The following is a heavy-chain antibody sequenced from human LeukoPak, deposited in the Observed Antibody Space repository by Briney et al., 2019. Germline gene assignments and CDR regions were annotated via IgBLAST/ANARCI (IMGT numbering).Heavy chain of an antibody. CDR1: GFTFSSYS. D-gene: IGHD3-9*01. CDR3: GRDRHYDFLTGYSYYYGMDV. Sequence: PGGSLRLSCAASGFTFSSYSMNWVRQAPGKGLEWVSSISSSSYIYYADSVKGRFTISRDNAKNSLYLQMNSLRAEDTAVYYCGRDRHYDFLTGYSYYYGMDVWAQGTTVTVPS. J-gene: IGHJ6*02. CDR2: ISSSSYI. V-gene: IGHV3-21*01.